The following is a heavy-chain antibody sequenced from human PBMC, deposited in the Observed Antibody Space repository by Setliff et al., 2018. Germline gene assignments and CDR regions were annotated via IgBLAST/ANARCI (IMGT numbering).Heavy chain of an antibody. D-gene: IGHD1-26*01. J-gene: IGHJ4*02. CDR2: IIPIFGTA. V-gene: IGHV1-69*06. Sequence: ASVKVSCKASGYTFTSYAISWVRQAPGQGLEWMGRIIPIFGTANYAQKFQGRVTMTEDTSTDTAYMELSSLRSEDTAVYYCATSYSGSYYGYWGQGTLVTVSS. CDR3: ATSYSGSYYGY. CDR1: GYTFTSYA.